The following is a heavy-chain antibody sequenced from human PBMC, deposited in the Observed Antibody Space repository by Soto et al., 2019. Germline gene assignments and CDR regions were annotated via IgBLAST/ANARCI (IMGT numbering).Heavy chain of an antibody. CDR3: GGSGSYYSGDF. J-gene: IGHJ4*02. Sequence: EVQVLESGGDLVQPGGSLRLSCAASGFTFSSYAMSWVRQAPGKGLEWVSVISGSGGSTHYADSVKGRFTISRDNSKNTRYLQMNSLRAEDTAVYYCGGSGSYYSGDFWGQGTLVTVSS. CDR2: ISGSGGST. D-gene: IGHD3-10*01. CDR1: GFTFSSYA. V-gene: IGHV3-23*01.